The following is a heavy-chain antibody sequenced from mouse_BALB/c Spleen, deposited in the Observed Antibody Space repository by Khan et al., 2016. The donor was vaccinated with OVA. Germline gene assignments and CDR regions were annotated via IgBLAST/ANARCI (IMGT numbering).Heavy chain of an antibody. CDR1: GYTFTSYY. Sequence: QVQLKQSGPELVKPGASVRISCKASGYTFTSYYIHWVKQRPGQGLEWIGWIYPGNVNTKYNEKFKGKATLTADKSSSTAYMQLSSLTSEDSAVYVCATHLFCTMDYWGQGTSVTVSS. CDR2: IYPGNVNT. CDR3: ATHLFCTMDY. J-gene: IGHJ4*01. V-gene: IGHV1S56*01. D-gene: IGHD2-14*01.